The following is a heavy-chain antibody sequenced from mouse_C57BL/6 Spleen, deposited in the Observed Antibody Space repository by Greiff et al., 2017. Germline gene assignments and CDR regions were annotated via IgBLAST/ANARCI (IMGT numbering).Heavy chain of an antibody. D-gene: IGHD2-4*01. Sequence: VQLQESGPGLVKPSQSLSLTCSVTGYSITSGYYWNWIRQFPGNKLEWMGYISYDGSNNYNPSLKNRISITRDTSKNQFFLKLNSVTTEDTATYYCARDLGTYDYDWYFDVWGTGTTVTVSS. CDR1: GYSITSGYY. CDR2: ISYDGSN. CDR3: ARDLGTYDYDWYFDV. J-gene: IGHJ1*03. V-gene: IGHV3-6*01.